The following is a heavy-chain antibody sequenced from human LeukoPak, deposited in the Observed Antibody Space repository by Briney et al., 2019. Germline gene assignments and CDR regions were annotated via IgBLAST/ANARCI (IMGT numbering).Heavy chain of an antibody. CDR3: ARDVYYYDSSGFDA. CDR2: ISGSSSYI. J-gene: IGHJ5*02. D-gene: IGHD3-22*01. CDR1: GFTFSNYY. Sequence: PGGSLRLSCAASGFTFSNYYMNWVRQAPGKGLEWVSSISGSSSYIYYADSVKGRFTISRDNAKNSLYLQMNSLRAEDTAVYYCARDVYYYDSSGFDAWGQGTLVTVS. V-gene: IGHV3-21*01.